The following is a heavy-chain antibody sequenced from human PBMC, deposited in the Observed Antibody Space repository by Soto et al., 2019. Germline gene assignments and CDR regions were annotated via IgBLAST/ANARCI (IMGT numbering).Heavy chain of an antibody. Sequence: PGGSLRLSCAASGFTFDDYAMHWVRQAPGKGLEWVSGISWNSGSIGYADSVKGRFTISRDNAKNSLYLQMNSLRAEDTALYYCAKDEGIAVAGPVGYWGQGTLVTV. CDR2: ISWNSGSI. D-gene: IGHD6-19*01. CDR3: AKDEGIAVAGPVGY. V-gene: IGHV3-9*01. J-gene: IGHJ4*02. CDR1: GFTFDDYA.